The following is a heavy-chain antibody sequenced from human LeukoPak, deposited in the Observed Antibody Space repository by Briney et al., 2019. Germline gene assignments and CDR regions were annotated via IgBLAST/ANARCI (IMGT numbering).Heavy chain of an antibody. CDR1: GFTFSSYN. D-gene: IGHD2-15*01. J-gene: IGHJ4*02. CDR3: ATAGLYCSGGTCYSNHDY. CDR2: ISSTSRYI. V-gene: IGHV3-21*01. Sequence: PEGSLRLSCAASGFTFSSYNMNWVRQAPGKGLQWVSSISSTSRYIYYADSVKGRFTISRDNAENSVYLLMNSLRAEDTAVYYCATAGLYCSGGTCYSNHDYWGQGTLVTVSS.